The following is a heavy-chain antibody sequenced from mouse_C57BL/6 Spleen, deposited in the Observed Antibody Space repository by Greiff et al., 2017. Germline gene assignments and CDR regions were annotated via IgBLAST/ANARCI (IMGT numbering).Heavy chain of an antibody. Sequence: QVQLQQSGPELVKPGASVKISCKASGYAFSSSWMNWVKQRPGKGLEWIGRIYPGDGDTNYNGKFKGKATLTADKSSSTAYMQLSSLTSEDSAVYFCAGDGYSYYFDYWGQGTTLTVSS. V-gene: IGHV1-82*01. CDR1: GYAFSSSW. D-gene: IGHD2-3*01. J-gene: IGHJ2*01. CDR2: IYPGDGDT. CDR3: AGDGYSYYFDY.